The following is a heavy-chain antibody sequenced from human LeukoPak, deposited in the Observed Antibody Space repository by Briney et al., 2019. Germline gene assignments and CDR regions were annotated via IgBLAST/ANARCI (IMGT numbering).Heavy chain of an antibody. V-gene: IGHV1-18*01. CDR3: ARGQSLYY. J-gene: IGHJ4*02. CDR1: GYTFNNFV. Sequence: ASLKVSCKASGYTFNNFVISWVRQAPGQGLEWVGWISPHTYTTRYATRVQGRVTMTTDTSTTTVYMELRSLRSDDTAVYFCARGQSLYYWGQGTPVTVSS. CDR2: ISPHTYTT. D-gene: IGHD3-16*01.